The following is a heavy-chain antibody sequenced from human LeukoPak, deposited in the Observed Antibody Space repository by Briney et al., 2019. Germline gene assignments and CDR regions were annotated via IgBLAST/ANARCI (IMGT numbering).Heavy chain of an antibody. D-gene: IGHD3-3*01. J-gene: IGHJ4*02. V-gene: IGHV4-4*07. Sequence: SETLSLTCTVSGGSISSYYWSWIRQPAGKGLEWIGRIYTSGSTYYNPSLKSRVTMSVDTSKNQFSLKLSSVTAADTAVYYCARDTDYDFWSGYFDYWGQGTLVTVSS. CDR2: IYTSGST. CDR3: ARDTDYDFWSGYFDY. CDR1: GGSISSYY.